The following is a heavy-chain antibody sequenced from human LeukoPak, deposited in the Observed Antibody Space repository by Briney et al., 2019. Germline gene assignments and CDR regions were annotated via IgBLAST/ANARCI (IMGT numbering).Heavy chain of an antibody. CDR2: IYHSGST. J-gene: IGHJ4*02. CDR3: ASHLLWFGESHDY. V-gene: IGHV4-38-2*02. D-gene: IGHD3-10*01. CDR1: GYSISSGYY. Sequence: PSETLSLTCTVSGYSISSGYYWGWIRQPPGKGLEWIGSIYHSGSTYYNPSLKSRVTISVDTSKNQFSLKLSSVTAADTAVYYCASHLLWFGESHDYWGQGTLVTVSS.